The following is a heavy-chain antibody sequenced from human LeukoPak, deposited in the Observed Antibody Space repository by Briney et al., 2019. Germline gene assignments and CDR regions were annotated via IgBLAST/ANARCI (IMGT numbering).Heavy chain of an antibody. Sequence: GGSLRLSCAASGFIFGSYGMHWVRQAPGKGLEWVAFIQYDGSNKYGDSMKGRFTISRDNSKNTLYLQMSSLRSEDTAVYYCAKAADDFDIWGQGTMVTVSS. CDR1: GFIFGSYG. V-gene: IGHV3-30*02. J-gene: IGHJ3*02. CDR2: IQYDGSNK. CDR3: AKAADDFDI.